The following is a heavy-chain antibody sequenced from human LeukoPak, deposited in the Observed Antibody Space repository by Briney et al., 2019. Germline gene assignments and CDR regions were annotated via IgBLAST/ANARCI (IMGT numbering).Heavy chain of an antibody. V-gene: IGHV4-34*01. CDR3: ARGIPRSFIAAAGTFDY. Sequence: PSGTLSLTCAVYGGSVSGYYWSWIRQPPGKGLEWIGEINHSGSTNYNPSLKSRVTISVDTSKNQFSLKLSSVTAADTAVYYCARGIPRSFIAAAGTFDYWGQGTLVTVSS. CDR2: INHSGST. D-gene: IGHD6-13*01. CDR1: GGSVSGYY. J-gene: IGHJ4*02.